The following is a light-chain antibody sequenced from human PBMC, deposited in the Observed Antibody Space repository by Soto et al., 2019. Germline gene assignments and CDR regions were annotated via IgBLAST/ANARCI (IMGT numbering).Light chain of an antibody. CDR3: SSYTSSSTLPVV. V-gene: IGLV2-14*01. CDR2: DVS. CDR1: SSDVGGYNY. J-gene: IGLJ2*01. Sequence: QSVLTQPASVSGSHGQSITISCTGTSSDVGGYNYVSWYQQHPGKAPKLMIYDVSNRPSGVSNRFSGSKSGNTASLTISGLQAEDEADYYCSSYTSSSTLPVVFGGGTKLTVL.